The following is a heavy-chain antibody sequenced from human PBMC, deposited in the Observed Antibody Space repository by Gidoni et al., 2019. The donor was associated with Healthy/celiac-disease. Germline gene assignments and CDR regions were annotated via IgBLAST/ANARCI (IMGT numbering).Heavy chain of an antibody. V-gene: IGHV5-51*01. CDR3: ARQYCSSTSCYRYYFDY. Sequence: EVPLVQSGAEVKKPGASLKISCKGSGYSFTSYWIGWVRQMPGKGLEWMGIIYPGDSDTRYSPSFQGQVTISSDKSISTAYLQWSSLKASDTAMYYCARQYCSSTSCYRYYFDYWGQGTLVTVSS. CDR1: GYSFTSYW. D-gene: IGHD2-2*01. J-gene: IGHJ4*02. CDR2: IYPGDSDT.